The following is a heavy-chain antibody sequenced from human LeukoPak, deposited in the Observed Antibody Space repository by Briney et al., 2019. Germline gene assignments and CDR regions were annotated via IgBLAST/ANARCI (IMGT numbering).Heavy chain of an antibody. CDR3: ARRGYCSSTSCFDY. CDR1: GFTFSDYY. V-gene: IGHV3-11*04. Sequence: GGSLRLSCAASGFTFSDYYMSWIRQAPGKGLEWVSYISSSGSTIYYADSVKGRFTISRDNAKNSLYLQMNSLRAEDTAAYYCARRGYCSSTSCFDYWGQGTLVTVSS. J-gene: IGHJ4*02. D-gene: IGHD2-2*01. CDR2: ISSSGSTI.